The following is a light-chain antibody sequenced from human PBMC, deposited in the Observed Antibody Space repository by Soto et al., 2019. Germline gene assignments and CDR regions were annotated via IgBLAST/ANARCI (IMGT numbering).Light chain of an antibody. Sequence: EVVLTQSPATLSVSPGDRVNSSCRASQSVRNNFAWYQQSPGQAPRLLIYAASTRAPGIPTRFAGSGSGTEFTLTISSLQSEEVAVYYCQQYNDWPPLTFGPGTKVDI. CDR2: AAS. J-gene: IGKJ3*01. CDR3: QQYNDWPPLT. CDR1: QSVRNN. V-gene: IGKV3D-15*01.